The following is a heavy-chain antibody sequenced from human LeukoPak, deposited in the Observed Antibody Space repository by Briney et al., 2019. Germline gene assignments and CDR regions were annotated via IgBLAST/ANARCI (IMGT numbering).Heavy chain of an antibody. D-gene: IGHD3-10*01. CDR1: GGTFSSYA. J-gene: IGHJ4*02. CDR3: ARDAVLLWFGESSQPDY. CDR2: INPNSGGT. Sequence: ASVKVSCKASGGTFSSYAISWVRQAPGQGLEWMGWINPNSGGTNYAQKFQGRVTMTRDTSISTAYMELSRLRSDDTAVYYCARDAVLLWFGESSQPDYWGQGTLVTVSS. V-gene: IGHV1-2*02.